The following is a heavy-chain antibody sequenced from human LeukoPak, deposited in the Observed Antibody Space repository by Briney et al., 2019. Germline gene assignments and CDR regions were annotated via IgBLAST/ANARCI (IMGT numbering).Heavy chain of an antibody. Sequence: SETLSLTCTVSGGSISNYYWSWIRQPPGRGLEWIGRIYTSGSTNYNPSLKSRVTMSVDTSKNHFSLKVYSVTAADTAVYYCARDLGRFDPWGQGTLVTVSS. CDR2: IYTSGST. J-gene: IGHJ5*02. CDR1: GGSISNYY. CDR3: ARDLGRFDP. V-gene: IGHV4-4*07.